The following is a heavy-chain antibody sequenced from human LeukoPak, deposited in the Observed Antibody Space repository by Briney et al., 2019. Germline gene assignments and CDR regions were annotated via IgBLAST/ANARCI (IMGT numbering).Heavy chain of an antibody. J-gene: IGHJ3*02. D-gene: IGHD3-10*01. V-gene: IGHV4-39*01. Sequence: SETLSLTCTVSGGSINSSSYYWGWIRQPPGKGLEWVGTIYYSGSTYYNPSLKSRVTISVDTSKNQFSLKLSSVTASDTAVYYCARRFAPSRNDAFDIWGQGTMVTVSS. CDR1: GGSINSSSYY. CDR2: IYYSGST. CDR3: ARRFAPSRNDAFDI.